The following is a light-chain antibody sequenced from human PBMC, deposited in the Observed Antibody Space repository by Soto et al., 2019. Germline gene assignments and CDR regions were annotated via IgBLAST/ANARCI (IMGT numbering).Light chain of an antibody. CDR3: CSYAGGSRV. CDR1: SSDVGRYNL. CDR2: EVS. Sequence: QSALTQPASVSGSPGQSITISCTGTSSDVGRYNLVSWYQQYPGKAPKLMIYEVSQRPSGVSNRFSGSKSVNTASLTISGVQGWGGAEYYCCSYAGGSRVFGGGTQLTVL. J-gene: IGLJ3*02. V-gene: IGLV2-23*02.